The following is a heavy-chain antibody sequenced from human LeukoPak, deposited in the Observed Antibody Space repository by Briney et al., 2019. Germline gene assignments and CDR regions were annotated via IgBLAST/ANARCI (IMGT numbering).Heavy chain of an antibody. CDR1: GGSISTYY. CDR2: VYYSGTT. CDR3: ARSDRDLWYFDL. V-gene: IGHV4-59*01. Sequence: SETLSLTCTVSGGSISTYYWSWIRQPPGKGLEWIGYVYYSGTTNYKYKSSLKSRVTISVDTSKNQFSLRLSSVAAADTAVYYCARSDRDLWYFDLWGRGTLVTVSS. J-gene: IGHJ2*01.